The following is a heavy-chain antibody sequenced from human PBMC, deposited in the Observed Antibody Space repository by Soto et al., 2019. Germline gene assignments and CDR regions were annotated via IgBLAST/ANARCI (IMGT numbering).Heavy chain of an antibody. J-gene: IGHJ5*02. V-gene: IGHV1-46*01. CDR2: INPSGGST. Sequence: ASVKVSCKASGYTFTNYYIHWVRQAPGQGLEWMGIINPSGGSTSYAQKFQGRVTMTRDTSTSTVYMELSSLRSEDTAVYYCARSSSWYWFDPWGQGTLVTVSS. CDR1: GYTFTNYY. CDR3: ARSSSWYWFDP. D-gene: IGHD6-13*01.